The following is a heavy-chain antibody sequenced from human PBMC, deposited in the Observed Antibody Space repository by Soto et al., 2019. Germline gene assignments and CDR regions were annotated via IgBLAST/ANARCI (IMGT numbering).Heavy chain of an antibody. CDR1: GSTFSSDD. V-gene: IGHV3-23*01. Sequence: EVHLLEYGGGLVQPGGSLRLSCVVSGSTFSSDDMSWVRQAPGRGLEWVSGISDSGGSTYYADSVKGRFTISRDNAKNTLYMQMKSLRVEDTALYYCAKEGGWSLAVAGLFASWGPGTQVTVSS. D-gene: IGHD6-19*01. J-gene: IGHJ4*02. CDR2: ISDSGGST. CDR3: AKEGGWSLAVAGLFAS.